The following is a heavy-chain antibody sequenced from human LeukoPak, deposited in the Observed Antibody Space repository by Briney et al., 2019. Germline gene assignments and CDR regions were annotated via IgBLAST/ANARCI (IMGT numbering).Heavy chain of an antibody. J-gene: IGHJ4*02. D-gene: IGHD6-6*01. CDR3: ARTAARRFDY. V-gene: IGHV1-46*01. CDR1: GYTFPSYY. CDR2: INPTGGST. Sequence: ASVKVSCKASGYTFPSYYMHWVRQAPGQGLEWMGIINPTGGSTTYAQKFQGRVTMTRDTSTSTVYMELSSLRSDDTAVYYCARTAARRFDYWGQGTLVTVSS.